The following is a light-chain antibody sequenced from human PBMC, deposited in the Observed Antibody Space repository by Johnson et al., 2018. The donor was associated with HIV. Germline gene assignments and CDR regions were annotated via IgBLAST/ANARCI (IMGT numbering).Light chain of an antibody. Sequence: QPVLTKPPSVSAAPGQKVTISCSGSNSNIGDNYVSWYQQVPGTAPKLLIYDNTKRPSGIPDRFSGSKSGTSATLGITGLQTGDEADYYCGTWGGVFGTGTKVTVL. CDR3: GTWGGV. V-gene: IGLV1-51*01. CDR1: NSNIGDNY. J-gene: IGLJ1*01. CDR2: DNT.